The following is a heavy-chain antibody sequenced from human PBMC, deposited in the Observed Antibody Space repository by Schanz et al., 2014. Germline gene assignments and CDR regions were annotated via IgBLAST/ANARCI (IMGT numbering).Heavy chain of an antibody. Sequence: EVQLVESGGGLVQPGGSLRLSCAASGFTFNDYWMHWVRQAPGKGLVWVSRINSDGRSTNYADSVKGRFSISRDNARNTLHLQMDSLRDEDTAVYYCAGGPRGGYIEYRGQGTLVIVSS. CDR3: AGGPRGGYIEY. CDR1: GFTFNDYW. J-gene: IGHJ4*02. CDR2: INSDGRST. D-gene: IGHD3-16*01. V-gene: IGHV3-74*01.